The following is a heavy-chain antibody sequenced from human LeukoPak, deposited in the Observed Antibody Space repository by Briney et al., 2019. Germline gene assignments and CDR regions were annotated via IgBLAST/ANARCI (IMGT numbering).Heavy chain of an antibody. CDR2: IYYSGST. CDR1: GGSISSGGYY. D-gene: IGHD3-22*01. V-gene: IGHV4-31*03. J-gene: IGHJ3*02. CDR3: ARGFDSSGYYAFDI. Sequence: PSETLSLTCTVSGGSISSGGYYWSWIRQHPGKGLEWIGYIYYSGSTYYNPSLKSRVTISVDTPKNQFSLKLSSVTAADTAVYYCARGFDSSGYYAFDIWGQGTMVTVSS.